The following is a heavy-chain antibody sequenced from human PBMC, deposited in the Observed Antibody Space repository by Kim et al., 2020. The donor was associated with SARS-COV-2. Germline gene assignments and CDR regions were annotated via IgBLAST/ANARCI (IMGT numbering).Heavy chain of an antibody. Sequence: GESLKISCKGSGYSFTSYWIGWVRQMPGKGLEWMGIIYPGDSDTRYSPSFQGQVTISADKSISTAYLQWSSLKASDTAMYYCARRDYDILTGSNWFDPWGQGTLVTVSS. CDR2: IYPGDSDT. J-gene: IGHJ5*02. CDR3: ARRDYDILTGSNWFDP. D-gene: IGHD3-9*01. V-gene: IGHV5-51*01. CDR1: GYSFTSYW.